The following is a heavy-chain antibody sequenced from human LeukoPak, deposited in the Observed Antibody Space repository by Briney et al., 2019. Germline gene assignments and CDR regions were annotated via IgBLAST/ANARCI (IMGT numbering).Heavy chain of an antibody. J-gene: IGHJ4*02. D-gene: IGHD3-22*01. V-gene: IGHV1-2*02. Sequence: GASVKVSCKASGYTFTGYYMHWVRQAPGQGLEWMGWINPNSGGTNYAQKFQGRVTMTRDTSISTAYMELSRLRSDDTAVYYCARGSSGYYFTYIDYWGQGTLVTVSS. CDR1: GYTFTGYY. CDR3: ARGSSGYYFTYIDY. CDR2: INPNSGGT.